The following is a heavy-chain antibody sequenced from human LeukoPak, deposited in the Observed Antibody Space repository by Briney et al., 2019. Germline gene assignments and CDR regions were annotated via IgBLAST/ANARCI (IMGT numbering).Heavy chain of an antibody. Sequence: GAPLQISFQGSGSTFTSYWIGWVRQLPGKGLEGMGIIYPGDSDTRYSPSFQGQVTISADKSISTAYLQWSSLKASDPAMYYCARQEQLWNWFDPWGQGTLVTVSS. D-gene: IGHD6-6*01. V-gene: IGHV5-51*01. CDR3: ARQEQLWNWFDP. CDR2: IYPGDSDT. CDR1: GSTFTSYW. J-gene: IGHJ5*02.